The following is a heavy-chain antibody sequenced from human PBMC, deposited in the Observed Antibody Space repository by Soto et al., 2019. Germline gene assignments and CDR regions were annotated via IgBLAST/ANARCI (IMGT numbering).Heavy chain of an antibody. CDR1: GGSFGAYY. CDR3: ARGGAGATENGFDP. Sequence: QVQLQQWGAGLLKPSETLSLTCAVYGGSFGAYYWSWIRQPPGKGLEWIGEISHSGSTNYNPSLMSRVTXXGXTXXNQLSLRLSSVTAADTAVYYCARGGAGATENGFDPWGQGTLVIVSS. V-gene: IGHV4-34*01. D-gene: IGHD1-26*01. J-gene: IGHJ5*02. CDR2: ISHSGST.